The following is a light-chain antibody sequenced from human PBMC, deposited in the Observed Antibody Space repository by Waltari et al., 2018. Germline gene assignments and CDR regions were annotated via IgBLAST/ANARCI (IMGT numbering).Light chain of an antibody. Sequence: EAVMTQSPATLSMSPGERATLSCRASQSVTSKLAWYQQKPGQVPRLLIYNASTRATGIPSRFSGSGSGTEFTLTISSLQSEDFAVYYCQQYNYWPDTFGQGTKLEIK. CDR1: QSVTSK. CDR2: NAS. CDR3: QQYNYWPDT. V-gene: IGKV3-15*01. J-gene: IGKJ2*01.